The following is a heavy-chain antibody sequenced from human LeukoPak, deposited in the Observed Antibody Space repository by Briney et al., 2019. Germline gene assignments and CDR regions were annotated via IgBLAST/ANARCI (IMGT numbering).Heavy chain of an antibody. D-gene: IGHD3-16*01. V-gene: IGHV4-59*02. CDR2: VYSGGTS. Sequence: SETLSLSCSVSGASVNDYFWGWIRQPPGRRLEWIGHVYSGGTSEYSPSLKGRVTISLDASNNQVSLSLTSSTAADTAVYYCVREKVLMMSDVASPYFMDVWGRGTTVTVAS. J-gene: IGHJ6*03. CDR3: VREKVLMMSDVASPYFMDV. CDR1: GASVNDYF.